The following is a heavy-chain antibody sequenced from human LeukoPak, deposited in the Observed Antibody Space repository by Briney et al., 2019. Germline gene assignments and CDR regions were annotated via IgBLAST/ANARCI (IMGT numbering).Heavy chain of an antibody. CDR2: IYSSGAT. V-gene: IGHV4-4*07. D-gene: IGHD5-18*01. CDR3: AREACSHGHTSQAFDY. Sequence: SETLSLTCTVSGGSISSYYWSWIRQPAGKPLEWIGRIYSSGATSYNPSLKSRVTMSVHTSKNQFSLRLTSVTAADTAVYYCAREACSHGHTSQAFDYWGQGTLVTVSS. CDR1: GGSISSYY. J-gene: IGHJ4*02.